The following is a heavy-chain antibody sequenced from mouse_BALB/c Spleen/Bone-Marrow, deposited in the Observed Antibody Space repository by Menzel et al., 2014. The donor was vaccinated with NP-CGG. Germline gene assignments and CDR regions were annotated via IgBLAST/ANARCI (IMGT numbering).Heavy chain of an antibody. V-gene: IGHV5-6-3*01. D-gene: IGHD1-1*01. J-gene: IGHJ2*01. Sequence: EVQRVESGGGLVQPGGSLKLSCAASGFTFSSYGMSWVRQTPDKRLELVATINSNGGSTYYPDSVKGRFTISRDNAKNTLHLQMSSLKSEDTAMYYCARDYYGSSDYWGQGTTLTVSS. CDR3: ARDYYGSSDY. CDR1: GFTFSSYG. CDR2: INSNGGST.